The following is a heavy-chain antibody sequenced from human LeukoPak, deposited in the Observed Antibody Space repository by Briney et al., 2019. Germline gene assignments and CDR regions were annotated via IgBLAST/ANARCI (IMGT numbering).Heavy chain of an antibody. V-gene: IGHV1-46*01. Sequence: ASVKVSCKASGYTFTSYYMHWVRQAPGQGLEWMGIINPSGGSTSYAQKFQGRVTMTRDTSTSTVYMELSSLRSEDTAVYYCARDSYSITMVRGVIRTRRHFDYWGQGTLVTVSS. CDR1: GYTFTSYY. CDR2: INPSGGST. D-gene: IGHD3-10*01. J-gene: IGHJ4*02. CDR3: ARDSYSITMVRGVIRTRRHFDY.